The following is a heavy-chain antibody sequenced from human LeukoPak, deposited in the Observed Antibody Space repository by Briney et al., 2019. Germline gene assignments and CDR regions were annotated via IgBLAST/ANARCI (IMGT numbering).Heavy chain of an antibody. Sequence: SETLSLTCTVSGYSISSGYYWGWIRQPPGKALEWIGSIYHSGSTYYNPSLKSRVTISVDTSKNQFSLKLSSVTAADTAVYYCARALSYYDSSGYYSEPFDYWGQGTLVTVS. CDR2: IYHSGST. V-gene: IGHV4-38-2*02. J-gene: IGHJ4*02. CDR3: ARALSYYDSSGYYSEPFDY. CDR1: GYSISSGYY. D-gene: IGHD3-22*01.